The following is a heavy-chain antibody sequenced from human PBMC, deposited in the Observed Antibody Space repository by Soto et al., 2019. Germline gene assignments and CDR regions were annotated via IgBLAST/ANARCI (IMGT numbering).Heavy chain of an antibody. CDR2: INAGNGNT. D-gene: IGHD3-3*01. CDR3: ARAAITIFGVVIPHFDY. J-gene: IGHJ4*02. Sequence: ASVKVSCKASGYTFTSYAMHWVRQAPGQRLEWMGWINAGNGNTKYSQKFQGRVTITRDTSASTAYMELSSLRSEDTAVYYCARAAITIFGVVIPHFDYWGQGTLVTVSS. CDR1: GYTFTSYA. V-gene: IGHV1-3*01.